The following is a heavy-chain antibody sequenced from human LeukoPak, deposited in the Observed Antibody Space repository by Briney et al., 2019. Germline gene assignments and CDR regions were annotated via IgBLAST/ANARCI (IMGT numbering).Heavy chain of an antibody. CDR1: GYSISSGYY. CDR2: IYHSGNT. CDR3: ARGGYCGGDCYFYY. Sequence: PSETLSLTCTVSGYSISSGYYWGWIRQPPGKGLEWIGSIYHSGNTYYNPSLKSRVTISVDTSKNQFSLKLSSVTAADTAVYYCARGGYCGGDCYFYYWGQGTLVTVSS. D-gene: IGHD2-21*02. J-gene: IGHJ4*02. V-gene: IGHV4-38-2*02.